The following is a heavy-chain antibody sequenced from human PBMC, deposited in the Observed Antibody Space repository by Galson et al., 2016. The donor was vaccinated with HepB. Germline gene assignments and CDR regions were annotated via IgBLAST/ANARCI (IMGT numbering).Heavy chain of an antibody. J-gene: IGHJ4*02. CDR1: GYNFTNYW. D-gene: IGHD6-19*01. CDR2: IYPGDSDV. CDR3: ALGRWLGFDY. Sequence: QSGAEVTRPGESLKISCKASGYNFTNYWIGWVRQMPGKGLEWMGLIYPGDSDVEYSPSFQGQVTISADTSITTTYLQWSSLKTSDTAIYYCALGRWLGFDYWGQGSVVTVSS. V-gene: IGHV5-51*01.